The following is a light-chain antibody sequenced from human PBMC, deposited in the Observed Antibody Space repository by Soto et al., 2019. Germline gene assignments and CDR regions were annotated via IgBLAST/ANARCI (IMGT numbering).Light chain of an antibody. CDR1: HDITRY. CDR3: QKCDYPPI. CDR2: DAS. V-gene: IGKV1-33*01. Sequence: DIQMTQSPSSLSASVGDRVTITCQASHDITRYLKWYQHKPGKAPKLLIYDASILGAGVPSRFSGSGSGTDFTFTISSLQPEDVATYYCQKCDYPPIFGPGTTVDFK. J-gene: IGKJ3*01.